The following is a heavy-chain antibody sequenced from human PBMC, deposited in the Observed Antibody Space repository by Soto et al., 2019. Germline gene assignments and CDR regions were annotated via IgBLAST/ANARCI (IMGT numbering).Heavy chain of an antibody. J-gene: IGHJ4*02. CDR1: GGSFSGYY. CDR2: INHSGST. Sequence: QVQLQQWGAGLLKPSETLSLTCAVYGGSFSGYYWSWIRQPPGKGLEWIGEINHSGSTNYNPSLKSRVTISVDTSKNQFSLKLSSVTAADTAVYYCARLRRYSYGYKNYFDYWGQGTLVTVSS. D-gene: IGHD5-18*01. CDR3: ARLRRYSYGYKNYFDY. V-gene: IGHV4-34*01.